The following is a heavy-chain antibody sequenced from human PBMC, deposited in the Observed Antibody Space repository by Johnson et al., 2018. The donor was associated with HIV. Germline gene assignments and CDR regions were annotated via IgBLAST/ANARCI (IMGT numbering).Heavy chain of an antibody. J-gene: IGHJ3*02. CDR1: GFTFSSYG. V-gene: IGHV3-30*02. CDR3: AKEPRPGIVATDDAFDI. D-gene: IGHD5-12*01. CDR2: IRYDGSNK. Sequence: QVQLVESGGGVVQPGGSLRLSCAASGFTFSSYGMHWVRQAPGKGLAWVAFIRYDGSNKYYADSVKGRFTISRDNSKNTLYLQMNSLRAEDTAVYYCAKEPRPGIVATDDAFDIWGQGTMVTVSS.